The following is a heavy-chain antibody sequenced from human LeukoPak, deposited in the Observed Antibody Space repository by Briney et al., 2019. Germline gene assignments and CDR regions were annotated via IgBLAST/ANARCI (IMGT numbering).Heavy chain of an antibody. J-gene: IGHJ5*02. D-gene: IGHD3-22*01. CDR2: IDGDGRGT. Sequence: GGSLRLSCAAPGLRFSNYAMTWVRQAPGRGLEWVSSIDGDGRGTRYADSVKGRFTISRDSSKNTLYLQMTNLRAEDTALYYCTKDPNGNYIGAFDAWGQGALVTVSS. CDR1: GLRFSNYA. CDR3: TKDPNGNYIGAFDA. V-gene: IGHV3-23*01.